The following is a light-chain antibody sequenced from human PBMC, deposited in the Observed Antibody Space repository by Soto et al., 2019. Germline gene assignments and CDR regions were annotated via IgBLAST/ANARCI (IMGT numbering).Light chain of an antibody. Sequence: EIVLTQSPGTLSLSPGERATLSCRASQSVSSTYLAWYQHTPGQAPRLLVYVASSRATGNPDRFSGSGSGTDFSLTITRMEPEDFAVYYCQQYGTSPWTFGQGTKVDIK. CDR2: VAS. CDR1: QSVSSTY. CDR3: QQYGTSPWT. V-gene: IGKV3-20*01. J-gene: IGKJ1*01.